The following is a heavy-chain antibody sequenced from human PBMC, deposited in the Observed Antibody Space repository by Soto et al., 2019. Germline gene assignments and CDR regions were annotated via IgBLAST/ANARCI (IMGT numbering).Heavy chain of an antibody. CDR2: ISYDGSNK. V-gene: IGHV3-30*18. CDR1: GFTFSSYG. CDR3: AKAESVVAPIIGYWFDP. D-gene: IGHD5-12*01. J-gene: IGHJ5*02. Sequence: GGSLRLSCAASGFTFSSYGMHWVRQAPGKGLEWVAVISYDGSNKYYADSVKGRFTISRDNSKNTLYLQMNSLRAEDTAVYFCAKAESVVAPIIGYWFDPWGQGTLVTVSS.